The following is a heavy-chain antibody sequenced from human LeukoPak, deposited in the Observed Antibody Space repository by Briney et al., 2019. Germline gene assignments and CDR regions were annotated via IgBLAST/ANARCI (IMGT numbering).Heavy chain of an antibody. CDR3: ARHVKQWPVRPPAFDI. J-gene: IGHJ3*02. Sequence: SETLSLTCTVSGDSTSNFYWNWLRQSPGKGLEWIGYIYYSGSTNYNPSLKSRVTISVDTSKNQFSLKLSSVTAADTAVYYCARHVKQWPVRPPAFDIWGQGTMVTVSS. V-gene: IGHV4-59*08. CDR1: GDSTSNFY. CDR2: IYYSGST. D-gene: IGHD6-19*01.